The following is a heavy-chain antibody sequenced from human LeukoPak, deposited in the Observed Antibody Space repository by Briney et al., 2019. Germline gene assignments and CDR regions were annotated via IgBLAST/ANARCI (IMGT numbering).Heavy chain of an antibody. CDR1: GFTFRRYD. D-gene: IGHD2-15*01. J-gene: IGHJ3*02. CDR3: ALYCSGGSCYSMGGAFDI. V-gene: IGHV3-23*01. CDR2: ISGNGDST. Sequence: GGSLRLSCAASGFTFRRYDMSWVRQALGKGLEWVSVISGNGDSTYYVDSVKGRFTISRDNSKNTLYLQMNSLRAEDTAVYYCALYCSGGSCYSMGGAFDIWGQGTVVTVSS.